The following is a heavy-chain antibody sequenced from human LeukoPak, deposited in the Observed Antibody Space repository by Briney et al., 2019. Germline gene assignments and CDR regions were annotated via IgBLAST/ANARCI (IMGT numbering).Heavy chain of an antibody. D-gene: IGHD6-13*01. CDR1: GGSISSYY. Sequence: PSETLSLTCTVSGGSISSYYWSWIRQPPGKGLEWIGYIYYSGSTNYKPSLKSRVTISVDTSKNQFSLKLSSVTAADTAVYYCARGLYSSSWYYFDYWGQGTLVTVSS. CDR3: ARGLYSSSWYYFDY. J-gene: IGHJ4*02. CDR2: IYYSGST. V-gene: IGHV4-59*01.